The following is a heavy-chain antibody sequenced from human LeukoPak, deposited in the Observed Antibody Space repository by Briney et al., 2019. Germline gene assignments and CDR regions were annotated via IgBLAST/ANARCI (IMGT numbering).Heavy chain of an antibody. CDR3: ARFAPVIKAFDI. D-gene: IGHD2-21*01. J-gene: IGHJ3*02. Sequence: GGSLRLSCAASGCTFSSYAMSWVRQAPGKGLEWVSAISGSGGSTYYADSVKGRFTISRDNAKNSLYLQMNSLRAEETAVYYCARFAPVIKAFDIWGQGTMVTVSS. CDR1: GCTFSSYA. V-gene: IGHV3-23*01. CDR2: ISGSGGST.